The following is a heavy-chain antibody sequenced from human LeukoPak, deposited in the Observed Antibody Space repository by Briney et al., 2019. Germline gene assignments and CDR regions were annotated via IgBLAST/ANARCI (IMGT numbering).Heavy chain of an antibody. CDR1: GFTFSSYW. D-gene: IGHD3-9*01. V-gene: IGHV3-7*01. CDR3: AREGILTGYYTYFDY. J-gene: IGHJ4*02. CDR2: IKQDGSEK. Sequence: GGSLRLSCAASGFTFSSYWMSWVRQATGKGLEWVANIKQDGSEKYYVDSVKGRFTISRDNAKNSLYLQMNSLRAEGTAVYYCAREGILTGYYTYFDYWGQGTLVTVSS.